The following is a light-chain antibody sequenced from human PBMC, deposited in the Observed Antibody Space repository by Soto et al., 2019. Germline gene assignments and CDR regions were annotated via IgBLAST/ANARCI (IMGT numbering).Light chain of an antibody. V-gene: IGKV3-20*01. Sequence: EIVMTQSPATLSVSPGERATLSCRASQSVNIHLAWYQQKPGQAPRLLIYGASSRATGIPDRFSGSGSGTDFTLTISRLEPEDFAVYYCQQYGSSGTFGQGTKVDIK. CDR3: QQYGSSGT. CDR1: QSVNIH. CDR2: GAS. J-gene: IGKJ1*01.